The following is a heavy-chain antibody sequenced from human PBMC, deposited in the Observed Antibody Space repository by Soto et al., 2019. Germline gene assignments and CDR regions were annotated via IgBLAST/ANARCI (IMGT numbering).Heavy chain of an antibody. J-gene: IGHJ5*02. V-gene: IGHV3-23*01. CDR2: IGASGNII. D-gene: IGHD5-18*01. CDR3: VKAPPTATINWFDP. Sequence: EVQLLQSGGGLVQPGESLRLSCATSGFGFRSYAMAWVRQAPGKGLEWVASIGASGNIIYYADSVKGRFTISGDNSKATLFLEMNTVRADDTATYYCVKAPPTATINWFDPWGQGSLVSVSS. CDR1: GFGFRSYA.